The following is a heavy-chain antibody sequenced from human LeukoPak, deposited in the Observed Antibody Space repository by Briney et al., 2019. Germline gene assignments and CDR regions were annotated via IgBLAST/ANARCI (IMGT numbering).Heavy chain of an antibody. Sequence: GGSLRLSCAASGFTFSNYAMSWVRQAPGKGLEWVSVISGGGTSAYYADSVKGRFTISRDSSKNKLYLQMNSLRADDTAVYYCAKEGYARFMDYWGQGTLVTVSS. CDR3: AKEGYARFMDY. D-gene: IGHD2-2*01. CDR1: GFTFSNYA. J-gene: IGHJ4*02. CDR2: ISGGGTSA. V-gene: IGHV3-23*01.